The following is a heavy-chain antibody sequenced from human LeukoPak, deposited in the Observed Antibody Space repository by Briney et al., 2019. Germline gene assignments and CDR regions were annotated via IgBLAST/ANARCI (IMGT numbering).Heavy chain of an antibody. CDR1: GGSISSSSYY. CDR2: IYYSGST. Sequence: SETLSLTCTVSGGSISSSSYYWGWIRQPPGKGLEWIGYIYYSGSTNYNPSLKSRVTISVDTPKNQFSLKLSSVTAADTAVYYCAREGPRNYDFWSGWYFDLWGRGTLVTVSS. J-gene: IGHJ2*01. D-gene: IGHD3-3*01. CDR3: AREGPRNYDFWSGWYFDL. V-gene: IGHV4-61*01.